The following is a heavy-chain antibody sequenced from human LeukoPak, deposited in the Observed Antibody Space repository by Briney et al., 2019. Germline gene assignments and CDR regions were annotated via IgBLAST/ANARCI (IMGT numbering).Heavy chain of an antibody. Sequence: GGSLRLSCAASGFTFSSYGMHWVRQAPGKGLEWVSAISGSGGSTYYADSVKGRFTISRDNSKNTLYLQMNSLRAEDTAVYYCAKDLRVEMATISYFDYWGQGTLVTVSS. D-gene: IGHD5-24*01. CDR3: AKDLRVEMATISYFDY. V-gene: IGHV3-23*01. CDR2: ISGSGGST. CDR1: GFTFSSYG. J-gene: IGHJ4*02.